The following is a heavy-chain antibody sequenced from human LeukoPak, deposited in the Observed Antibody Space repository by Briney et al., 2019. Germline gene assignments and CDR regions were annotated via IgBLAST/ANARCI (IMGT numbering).Heavy chain of an antibody. V-gene: IGHV3-48*04. CDR3: ARDPSSALTSVDY. J-gene: IGHJ4*02. Sequence: PGGSLRLSCAASGFTFTSFSMNWVRQAPGKGLEWVSYISSASGTIYYADSVKGRFTISRDNAQNSLYLQMNSLRAEDTAVYYCARDPSSALTSVDYWGQGTLVTVS. CDR1: GFTFTSFS. D-gene: IGHD6-19*01. CDR2: ISSASGTI.